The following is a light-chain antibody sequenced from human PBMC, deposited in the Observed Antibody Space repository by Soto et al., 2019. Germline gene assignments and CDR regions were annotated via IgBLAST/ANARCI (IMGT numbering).Light chain of an antibody. J-gene: IGLJ1*01. CDR1: TSDFGFYNY. V-gene: IGLV2-14*01. CDR2: EVT. CDR3: SSYKSSTDYV. Sequence: LTQPASVSGSPGQSITISCTGTTSDFGFYNYVSWYQHHPGKAPKLLIYEVTNRHSGVSNRFSGSKSGNTASLTISGLQAEDEADYYCSSYKSSTDYVSGTGTKVTVL.